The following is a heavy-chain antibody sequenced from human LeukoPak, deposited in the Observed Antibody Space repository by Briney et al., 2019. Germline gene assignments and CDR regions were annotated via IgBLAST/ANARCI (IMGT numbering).Heavy chain of an antibody. J-gene: IGHJ4*02. V-gene: IGHV1-2*02. CDR3: ARVGTQGTGGWPDFRY. CDR2: INPNSGGT. Sequence: VASVKVSCKASGYTFTGYYIHWVRQAPGQGLEWMGWINPNSGGTKYAEKFQDRVTMTRDTSISTAYMELSSLRSDDTAVYYCARVGTQGTGGWPDFRYWGQGTLVSVSS. CDR1: GYTFTGYY. D-gene: IGHD1-14*01.